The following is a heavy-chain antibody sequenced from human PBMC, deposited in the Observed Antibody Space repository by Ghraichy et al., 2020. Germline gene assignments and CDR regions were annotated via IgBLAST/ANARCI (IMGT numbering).Heavy chain of an antibody. J-gene: IGHJ4*02. Sequence: SETLSLTCAVYGGSFSGYYWSWIRQPPGKGLEWIGEINHSGSTNYNPSLKSRVTISVDTSKNQFSLKLSSVTAADTAVYYCARGVQFTMVRGVKGGPIGYWGQGTLVTVSS. D-gene: IGHD3-10*01. V-gene: IGHV4-34*01. CDR3: ARGVQFTMVRGVKGGPIGY. CDR2: INHSGST. CDR1: GGSFSGYY.